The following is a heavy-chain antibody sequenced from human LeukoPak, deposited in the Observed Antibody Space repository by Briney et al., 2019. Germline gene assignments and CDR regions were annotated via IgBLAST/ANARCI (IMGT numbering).Heavy chain of an antibody. CDR2: ISGSGATT. D-gene: IGHD4-17*01. CDR3: AKTKFGDYALHAFDV. V-gene: IGHV3-23*01. Sequence: GGSLRLSCGASGFTFRNNSMSCVRQMPGKGLDWVSAISGSGATTYYADSMRGRFTISRDNFKNTLSLEMDSLRVEDTALYYCAKTKFGDYALHAFDVWGQGTMVTVSS. CDR1: GFTFRNNS. J-gene: IGHJ3*01.